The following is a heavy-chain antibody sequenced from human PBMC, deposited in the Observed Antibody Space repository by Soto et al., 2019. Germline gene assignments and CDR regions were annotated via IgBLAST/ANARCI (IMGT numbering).Heavy chain of an antibody. CDR2: IYYSGST. V-gene: IGHV4-39*01. J-gene: IGHJ5*02. Sequence: QLQLQESGPGLVKPSETLPLTCTVSGGSISSSSYYWGWIRQPPGKGLEWIGSIYYSGSTYYNPSLKSRVTISVDTSKNQFSLKLSSVTAADTAVYYCASPKIAFYNWFDPWGQGTLVTVSS. CDR3: ASPKIAFYNWFDP. CDR1: GGSISSSSYY. D-gene: IGHD3-3*02.